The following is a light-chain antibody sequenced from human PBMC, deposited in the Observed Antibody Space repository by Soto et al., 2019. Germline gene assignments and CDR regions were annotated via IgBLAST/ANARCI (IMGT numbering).Light chain of an antibody. CDR2: EGS. CDR1: SSDVGSYNL. J-gene: IGLJ1*01. Sequence: QSVLTQPASVSGSPGQSITISCTGTSSDVGSYNLVSWYQQHPGKAPKLMIYEGSKRPSGVSNRFSGSKSGNTAPLTISGLQAEDEADYYCCSYAGSSTYAFGTGTKVTVL. V-gene: IGLV2-23*01. CDR3: CSYAGSSTYA.